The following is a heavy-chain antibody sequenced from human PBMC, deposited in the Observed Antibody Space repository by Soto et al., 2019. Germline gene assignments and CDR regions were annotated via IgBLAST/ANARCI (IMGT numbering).Heavy chain of an antibody. J-gene: IGHJ4*02. CDR2: ISSSGSTI. D-gene: IGHD6-6*01. Sequence: GGSLRLSCAASGFTFSDYYMSWIRQAPGRGLEWVSYISSSGSTIYYADSVKGRFTISRDNAKNSLYLQMNSLRAEDTAVYYCARCKQLGLFDYWGQGTLVTVSS. CDR3: ARCKQLGLFDY. V-gene: IGHV3-11*01. CDR1: GFTFSDYY.